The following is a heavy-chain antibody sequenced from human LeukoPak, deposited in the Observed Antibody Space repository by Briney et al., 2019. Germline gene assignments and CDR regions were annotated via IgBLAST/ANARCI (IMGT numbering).Heavy chain of an antibody. CDR1: GFTFSSYG. D-gene: IGHD3-22*01. CDR2: IWYDGSNK. Sequence: GGSLRLSCAASGFTFSSYGMHWVRQAPGKGLEWVAVIWYDGSNKYYADSVKGRFTISRDNSKNTLYLQMNSLRAEDTAVYYCARDVPYYYDSSGDTFDIWGQGTMVTVSS. CDR3: ARDVPYYYDSSGDTFDI. J-gene: IGHJ3*02. V-gene: IGHV3-33*01.